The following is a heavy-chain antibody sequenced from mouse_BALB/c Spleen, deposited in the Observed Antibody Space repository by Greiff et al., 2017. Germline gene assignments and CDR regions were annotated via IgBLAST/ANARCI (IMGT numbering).Heavy chain of an antibody. CDR2: INPGSGGT. Sequence: VNLVESGAELVRPGTSVKVSCKASGYAFTNYLIEWVKQRPGQGLEWIGVINPGSGGTNYNEKFKGKATLTADKSSSTAYMQLSSLTSDDSAVYFCARSEVPHYAMDYWGQGTSVTVSS. CDR3: ARSEVPHYAMDY. CDR1: GYAFTNYL. J-gene: IGHJ4*01. D-gene: IGHD2-14*01. V-gene: IGHV1-54*01.